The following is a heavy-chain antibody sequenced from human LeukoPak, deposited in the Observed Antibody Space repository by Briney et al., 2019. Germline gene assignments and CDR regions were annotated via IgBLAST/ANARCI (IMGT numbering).Heavy chain of an antibody. CDR2: TKQDGSEK. CDR1: GFTFSSYW. J-gene: IGHJ4*02. D-gene: IGHD3-16*02. V-gene: IGHV3-7*03. CDR3: ARDGYDYVWGSYRREAFDY. Sequence: PGGSLRLSCAASGFTFSSYWMSWVRQAPGKGLEWVANTKQDGSEKYYVDSVKGRFTISRDNAKNSLYLQMNSLRAEDTAVYYCARDGYDYVWGSYRREAFDYWGQGTLVTVSS.